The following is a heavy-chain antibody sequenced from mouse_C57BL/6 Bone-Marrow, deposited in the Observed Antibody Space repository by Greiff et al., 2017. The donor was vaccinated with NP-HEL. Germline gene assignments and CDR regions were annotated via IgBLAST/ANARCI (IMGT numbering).Heavy chain of an antibody. CDR1: GYTFTSYG. J-gene: IGHJ1*03. V-gene: IGHV1-81*01. Sequence: VQLQQSGAELARPGASVKLSCKASGYTFTSYGISWVKQRTGQCLEWIGEIYPRSGNTYYNEKVKGKATMTADKSSNTAYMEIRSLTSEDSAVYFCARSGTTDLAPFWYFDVWGTGTTVTVSS. CDR2: IYPRSGNT. D-gene: IGHD1-1*01. CDR3: ARSGTTDLAPFWYFDV.